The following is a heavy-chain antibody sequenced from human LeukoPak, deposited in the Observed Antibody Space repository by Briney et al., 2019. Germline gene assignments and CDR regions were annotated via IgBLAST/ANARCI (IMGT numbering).Heavy chain of an antibody. J-gene: IGHJ4*02. CDR1: GYTFTGYY. CDR2: INPNSGGT. D-gene: IGHD1-26*01. CDR3: ARGHLVGATQDDY. Sequence: ASVKVSCKASGYTFTGYYMHWVRQAPGQGLEWMGWINPNSGGTNYAQKFQGRVTMTRDTSISTAYMELSRLRSDDTAVYYCARGHLVGATQDDYWGQGTLVTVSS. V-gene: IGHV1-2*02.